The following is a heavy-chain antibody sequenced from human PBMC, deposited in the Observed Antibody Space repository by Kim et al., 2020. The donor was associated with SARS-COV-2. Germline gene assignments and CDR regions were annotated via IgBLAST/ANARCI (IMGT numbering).Heavy chain of an antibody. CDR1: GFTFSSYG. CDR2: ISYDGSNK. CDR3: AKDYGDLYFDY. J-gene: IGHJ4*02. D-gene: IGHD4-17*01. Sequence: GGSLRLSCAASGFTFSSYGMHWVRQAPGKGLEWVAVISYDGSNKYYADSVKGRFTISRDNSKNTLYLQMNSLRAEDTAVYYCAKDYGDLYFDYWGQGTL. V-gene: IGHV3-30*18.